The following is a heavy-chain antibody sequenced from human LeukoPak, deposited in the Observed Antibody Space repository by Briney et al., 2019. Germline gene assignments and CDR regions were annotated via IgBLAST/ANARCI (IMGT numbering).Heavy chain of an antibody. CDR1: GFIFSSYA. V-gene: IGHV3-30*04. CDR2: ISYDGSNK. CDR3: ARVGTRGAFGAVAGSDAFDI. Sequence: PGGSLRLSCAASGFIFSSYAMHWVRQAPGKGLEWVAIISYDGSNKYYADSVKGRFTISRDNSKNTLYLQMNSLRAEDTAVYYCARVGTRGAFGAVAGSDAFDIWGQGTMVTVSS. D-gene: IGHD6-19*01. J-gene: IGHJ3*02.